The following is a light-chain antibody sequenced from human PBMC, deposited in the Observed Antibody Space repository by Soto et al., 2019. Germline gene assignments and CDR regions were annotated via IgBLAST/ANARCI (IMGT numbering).Light chain of an antibody. CDR3: QQYGDLWT. V-gene: IGKV1-5*01. Sequence: DIQMTQSPSTLSASVGDSVTITCRASQSVSGWLAWYQQKPGKAPKLLIYDASSLERGVPLRFRGSGSGTEFSLIISSLQADDSATYYCQQYGDLWTFAQGTKVDIK. J-gene: IGKJ1*01. CDR2: DAS. CDR1: QSVSGW.